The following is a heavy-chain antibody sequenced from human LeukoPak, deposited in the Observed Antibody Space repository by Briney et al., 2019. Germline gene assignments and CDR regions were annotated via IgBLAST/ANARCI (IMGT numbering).Heavy chain of an antibody. D-gene: IGHD4-17*01. CDR1: GFTFSSYE. Sequence: PGGSLILSCAASGFTFSSYEMNSVRQAPGKVLEWISYIRSSGSSIYYVDSVKGRFTISRDNAKNSLYLQMNSLRAEDTAVYYCARDNGDPRTYFDYWGQGTLVTVSS. CDR2: IRSSGSSI. V-gene: IGHV3-48*03. CDR3: ARDNGDPRTYFDY. J-gene: IGHJ4*02.